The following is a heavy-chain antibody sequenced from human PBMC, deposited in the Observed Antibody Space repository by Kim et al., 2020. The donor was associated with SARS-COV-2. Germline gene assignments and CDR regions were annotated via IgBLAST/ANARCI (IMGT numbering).Heavy chain of an antibody. J-gene: IGHJ4*02. CDR2: INHSGST. D-gene: IGHD3-22*01. CDR1: GGSFSGYY. Sequence: SETLSLTCAVYGGSFSGYYWSWIRQPPGKGLEWIGEINHSGSTNYNPSLKSRVTISVDTSKNQFSLKLSSVTAADTAVYYCARTRFYDSSGPRLYYFDYWGQGTLVTVSS. V-gene: IGHV4-34*01. CDR3: ARTRFYDSSGPRLYYFDY.